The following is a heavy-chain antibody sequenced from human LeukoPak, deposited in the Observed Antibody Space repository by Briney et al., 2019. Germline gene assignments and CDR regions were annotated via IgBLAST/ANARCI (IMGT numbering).Heavy chain of an antibody. CDR1: GGSISSYY. J-gene: IGHJ4*02. Sequence: SETLSLTCTVSGGSISSYYWSWIRQPPGKGLEWIGYIYYSGSTNYNPSLKSRVTISVDTSKNQFSLKLSSVTAADTAVYYCARERYSSGWYFDYWGQGTLVTASS. D-gene: IGHD6-19*01. V-gene: IGHV4-59*01. CDR3: ARERYSSGWYFDY. CDR2: IYYSGST.